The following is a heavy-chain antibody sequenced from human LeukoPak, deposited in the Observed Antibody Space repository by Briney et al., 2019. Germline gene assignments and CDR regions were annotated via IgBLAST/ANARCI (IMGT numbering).Heavy chain of an antibody. V-gene: IGHV1-2*02. CDR1: GYTFTGYY. D-gene: IGHD3-22*01. Sequence: ASVKVSCKASGYTFTGYYMHWVRQAPGQRLEGMGWINPNSGGTNYAQKFQGRVTMTRDTSISTAYMELSRLRSDDTAVYYCARGNYYDSSGYYPEAFDIWGQGAMVTVSS. CDR2: INPNSGGT. CDR3: ARGNYYDSSGYYPEAFDI. J-gene: IGHJ3*02.